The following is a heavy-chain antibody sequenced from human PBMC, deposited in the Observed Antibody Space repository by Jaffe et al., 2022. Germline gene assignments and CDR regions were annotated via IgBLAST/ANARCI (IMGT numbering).Heavy chain of an antibody. CDR1: GFTFSSYA. Sequence: EVQLLESGGGLVQPGGSLRLSCAASGFTFSSYAMNWVRQAPGKGLEWVSTISGSGSNIYYADSVKGRFTISRDNSKNTLYLQMNSLRAEDTAVYYCAKYLGSCSGGSCPRWFDPWGQGTLVTVSS. V-gene: IGHV3-23*01. CDR2: ISGSGSNI. J-gene: IGHJ5*02. D-gene: IGHD2-15*01. CDR3: AKYLGSCSGGSCPRWFDP.